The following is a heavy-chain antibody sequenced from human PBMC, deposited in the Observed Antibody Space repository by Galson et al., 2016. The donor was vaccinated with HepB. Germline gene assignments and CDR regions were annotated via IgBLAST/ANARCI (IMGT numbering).Heavy chain of an antibody. CDR1: GYMFTNFW. CDR2: IFPSDSDT. D-gene: IGHD3-22*01. Sequence: QSGAEVKKPGQSLKISCKGSGYMFTNFWIGWVRQMPGKGLEWMGVIFPSDSDTRYSPSFQGQVTISADKSINTVYLQWNSLKASDTAMYFRARQDTYYYDSSGFLYWGQGTLVTVSS. CDR3: ARQDTYYYDSSGFLY. J-gene: IGHJ4*02. V-gene: IGHV5-51*01.